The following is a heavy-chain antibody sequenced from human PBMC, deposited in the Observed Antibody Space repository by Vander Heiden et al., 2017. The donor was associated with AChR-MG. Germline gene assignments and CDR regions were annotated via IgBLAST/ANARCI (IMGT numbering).Heavy chain of an antibody. D-gene: IGHD4-17*01. V-gene: IGHV4-39*01. CDR1: GGSISSSSYY. CDR2: IYYSGST. Sequence: QLQLQESGPGLVKPSETLSLTCTVPGGSISSSSYYWGWIRQPPGKGLEWIGSIYYSGSTYYNPSLKRRVTISVDTSKNQFSLKLSSVTAAETAVYYCARGPTTVTTWTTYYYGMHVWGQGTTVTVSS. CDR3: ARGPTTVTTWTTYYYGMHV. J-gene: IGHJ6*02.